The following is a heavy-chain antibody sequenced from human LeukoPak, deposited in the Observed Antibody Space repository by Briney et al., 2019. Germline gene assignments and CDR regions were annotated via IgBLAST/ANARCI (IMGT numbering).Heavy chain of an antibody. CDR2: IYPGDSDT. V-gene: IGHV5-51*01. Sequence: GDCLKISCKGSGYSFTSYWIGWVRQMPGKGLEWMGIIYPGDSDTRYSPSFQGQVTISADKSISTAYLQWSSLKASDTAMYYCARQESFGGLPAEKWGQGTLVTVSS. CDR3: ARQESFGGLPAEK. J-gene: IGHJ4*02. D-gene: IGHD4-23*01. CDR1: GYSFTSYW.